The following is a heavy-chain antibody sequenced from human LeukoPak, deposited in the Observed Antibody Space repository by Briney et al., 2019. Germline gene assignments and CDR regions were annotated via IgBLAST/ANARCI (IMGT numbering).Heavy chain of an antibody. V-gene: IGHV3-53*01. Sequence: PGGSLRLSCATSDLTVSDYYMSWVGQAPGRGLEWVSVISNGGVTYYADSVKGRFTISRDDSNDTVYLQMNNVRPEDTAVYYCGGSGSYYTPSYYWGQGTLVTVSS. CDR2: ISNGGVT. CDR3: GGSGSYYTPSYY. J-gene: IGHJ4*02. CDR1: DLTVSDYY. D-gene: IGHD3-10*01.